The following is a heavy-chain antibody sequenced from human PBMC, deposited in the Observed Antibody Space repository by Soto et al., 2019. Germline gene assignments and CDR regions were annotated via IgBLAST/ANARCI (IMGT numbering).Heavy chain of an antibody. CDR3: ANSHAGAHITAAVH. CDR2: VYHSGST. CDR1: GGSISSGGYS. Sequence: QLQLQESGSGLVKPSQTLSLTCAVSGGSISSGGYSWSWIRQPPGKGPEWIGYVYHSGSTYYNPSLKSRVAISVDTSKNQFSLKLSSVTAADTAVYYCANSHAGAHITAAVHWGQGTLVTVSS. J-gene: IGHJ4*02. D-gene: IGHD6-13*01. V-gene: IGHV4-30-2*01.